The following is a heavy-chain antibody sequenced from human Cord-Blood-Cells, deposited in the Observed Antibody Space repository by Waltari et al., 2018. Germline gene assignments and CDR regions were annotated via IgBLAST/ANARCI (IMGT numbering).Heavy chain of an antibody. Sequence: QLQLQESGPGLVKPSETLSLTCTVSGGSISSSSYYWGWIRQAPGKGLEWIGSIYYSGSTYYNPSLKSRVTISVDTSKNQFSLKLSSVTAADTAVYYCARHTGGYDFWSGYYAFDIWDQGTMVTVSS. CDR3: ARHTGGYDFWSGYYAFDI. CDR1: GGSISSSSYY. J-gene: IGHJ3*02. D-gene: IGHD3-3*01. V-gene: IGHV4-39*01. CDR2: IYYSGST.